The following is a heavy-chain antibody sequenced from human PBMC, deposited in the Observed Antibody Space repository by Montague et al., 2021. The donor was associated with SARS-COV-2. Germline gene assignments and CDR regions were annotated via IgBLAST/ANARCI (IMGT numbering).Heavy chain of an antibody. CDR2: IYYSGST. CDR3: ASPTYYYDSSGSDALDI. V-gene: IGHV4-39*01. D-gene: IGHD3-22*01. J-gene: IGHJ3*02. CDR1: GGSISSSSYY. Sequence: SETLSLTCTVSGGSISSSSYYWGWIRQPPGNVLEWIGSIYYSGSTYYNPSLKSRVTISVDTSKNQFSLKLSSVTAADTAVYYCASPTYYYDSSGSDALDIWGQGTMVTVSS.